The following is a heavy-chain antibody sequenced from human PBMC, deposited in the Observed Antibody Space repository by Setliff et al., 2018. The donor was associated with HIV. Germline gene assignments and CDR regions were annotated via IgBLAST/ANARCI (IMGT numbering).Heavy chain of an antibody. Sequence: ASVKVSCKASGYAFSNYGINWVRQAPGLGLEWMGWISGYNVKTDFAQKFRDRVSVTTDSSASTVYMEVMRLTSDDTAVYYCAREGVATPDEEGYYFDQWGQGTLVTVSS. D-gene: IGHD6-13*01. CDR2: ISGYNVKT. J-gene: IGHJ4*02. V-gene: IGHV1-18*01. CDR3: AREGVATPDEEGYYFDQ. CDR1: GYAFSNYG.